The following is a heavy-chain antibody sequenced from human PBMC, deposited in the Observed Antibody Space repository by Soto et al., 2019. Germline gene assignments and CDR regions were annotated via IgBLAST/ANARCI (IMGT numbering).Heavy chain of an antibody. CDR3: ARDSVSGWLLDVGGDFDY. V-gene: IGHV3-33*01. Sequence: PGGSLRLSCAASGFTFSSYGMHWVRQAPGKGLEWVAVIWYDGSNKYYADSVKGRFTISRDNSKTTLYLQMNSLRAEDTAVYYCARDSVSGWLLDVGGDFDYWGQGTLVTVSS. CDR1: GFTFSSYG. J-gene: IGHJ4*02. D-gene: IGHD5-12*01. CDR2: IWYDGSNK.